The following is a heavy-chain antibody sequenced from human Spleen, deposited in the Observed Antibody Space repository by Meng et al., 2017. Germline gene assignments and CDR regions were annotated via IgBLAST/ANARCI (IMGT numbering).Heavy chain of an antibody. J-gene: IGHJ4*02. CDR2: IKLDGSET. CDR1: GFTFSSYW. D-gene: IGHD3-22*01. Sequence: GESLKISCAGSGFTFSSYWMTWVRQAPGKGLEWVANIKLDGSETYYMDSVKGRFTISRDNAQKSLFLQMNSLRVEDTAVYYCARDAHVYYYDSSGSFDYWGQGTLVTVSS. CDR3: ARDAHVYYYDSSGSFDY. V-gene: IGHV3-7*01.